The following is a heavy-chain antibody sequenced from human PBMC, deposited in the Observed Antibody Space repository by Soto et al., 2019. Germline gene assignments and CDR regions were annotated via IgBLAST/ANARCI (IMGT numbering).Heavy chain of an antibody. CDR2: ISAYNGNT. CDR3: ARESGY. J-gene: IGHJ4*02. CDR1: GYTFTSYG. D-gene: IGHD1-26*01. Sequence: QVQLVQSGAEVKKPGASVKVSCKASGYTFTSYGISWVRQAPGQGLEWMGWISAYNGNTKYSQKFQGRVTITRDTSASTAYMELSSLRSEDTAVYYCARESGYWGQGTLVTVSS. V-gene: IGHV1-18*04.